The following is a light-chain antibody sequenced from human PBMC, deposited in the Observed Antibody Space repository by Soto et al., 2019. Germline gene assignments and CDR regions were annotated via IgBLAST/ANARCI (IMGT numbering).Light chain of an antibody. CDR1: SSDVGGYNY. CDR3: SSYTSNSTYV. CDR2: DVT. J-gene: IGLJ1*01. V-gene: IGLV2-14*01. Sequence: QSVLTQPASVSGSPGQSITISCTGTSSDVGGYNYVSWYQQHPGKAPKLMIYDVTNRPSGISNRFSGSKSCNTASLTISGLQAEGEADYYCSSYTSNSTYVFGTGTKLTVL.